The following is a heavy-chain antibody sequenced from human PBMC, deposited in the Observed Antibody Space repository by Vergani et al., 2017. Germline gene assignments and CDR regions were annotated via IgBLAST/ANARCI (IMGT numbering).Heavy chain of an antibody. CDR2: IDPSDSYT. J-gene: IGHJ6*02. CDR3: ARRNVAGTFNYYYGMDV. Sequence: EVQLVQSGAEVKKPGESLRISCKGSGYSFTSYWISWVRQMPGKGLEWMGRIDPSDSYTNYSPSFQGHVTISADKSISTAYLQWSSLKASDTAMSYCARRNVAGTFNYYYGMDVWGQGTTVTVSS. CDR1: GYSFTSYW. V-gene: IGHV5-10-1*03. D-gene: IGHD6-19*01.